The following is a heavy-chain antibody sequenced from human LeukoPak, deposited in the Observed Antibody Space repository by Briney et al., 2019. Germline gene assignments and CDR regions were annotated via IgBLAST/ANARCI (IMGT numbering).Heavy chain of an antibody. V-gene: IGHV3-74*01. CDR1: GFTFSNFW. CDR2: IYGDGSFT. J-gene: IGHJ4*02. CDR3: ARGLSGSFYGSLDY. Sequence: PGGSLRPSCAASGFTFSNFWMHWVRQAPGKGLVWVALIYGDGSFTRYADSVKGRFTISRDNAKNTVYLQMNSLRVEDTAVYYCARGLSGSFYGSLDYWGQGTLVTVSS. D-gene: IGHD1-26*01.